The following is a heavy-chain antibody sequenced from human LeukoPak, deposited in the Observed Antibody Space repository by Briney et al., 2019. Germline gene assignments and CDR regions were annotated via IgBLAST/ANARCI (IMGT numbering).Heavy chain of an antibody. CDR1: GFTFDDYA. CDR2: ISWNSGSI. V-gene: IGHV3-9*01. Sequence: PGRSLRPSCAASGFTFDDYAMHWVRQAPGKGLEWVSGISWNSGSIGYADSVKGRFTISRDNAKNSLYLQMNSLRAEDTAVYYCTRDQSYYDSSVGPDYWGQGTLVTVSS. J-gene: IGHJ4*02. D-gene: IGHD3-22*01. CDR3: TRDQSYYDSSVGPDY.